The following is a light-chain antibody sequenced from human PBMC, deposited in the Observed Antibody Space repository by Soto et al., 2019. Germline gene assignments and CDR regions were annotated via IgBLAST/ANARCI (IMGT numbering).Light chain of an antibody. CDR1: QSVSSTF. Sequence: IVLTQSPGTLSLSPGERSTLSCRASQSVSSTFLAWYRQKPGQTPRLLIFGGSNRATGIPDRFSGSATGTDFTLTIARLEPEDFAVYYCGQFVSEPPRTFGQGTKVDIK. CDR3: GQFVSEPPRT. V-gene: IGKV3-20*01. CDR2: GGS. J-gene: IGKJ1*01.